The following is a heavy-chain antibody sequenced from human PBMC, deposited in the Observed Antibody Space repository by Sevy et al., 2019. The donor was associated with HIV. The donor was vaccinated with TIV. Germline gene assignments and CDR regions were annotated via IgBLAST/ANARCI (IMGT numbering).Heavy chain of an antibody. Sequence: GGSLRLSCKVSGFTFGDYVMTWFRQAPGKGLEWVGFIRSKVYGGTTEYAESVKGRFIISRDDSKSIAYLRMNSLKTEDTGVYYCSRADYYGSDGGYYGMDVWGQGTTVTVSS. D-gene: IGHD3-10*01. CDR1: GFTFGDYV. CDR3: SRADYYGSDGGYYGMDV. J-gene: IGHJ6*02. V-gene: IGHV3-49*03. CDR2: IRSKVYGGTT.